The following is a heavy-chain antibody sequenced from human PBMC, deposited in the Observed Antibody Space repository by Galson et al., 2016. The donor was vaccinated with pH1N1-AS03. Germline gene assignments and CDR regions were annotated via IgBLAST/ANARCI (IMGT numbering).Heavy chain of an antibody. Sequence: SLRLSCAVGGFTFSSYAMFWLRQAPGKGLEYVSAISGNGFSTYYAHSVKDRFTVSRDNSKNTLYLQMGSLRVEDMAVYYCARGPFSYANYWFPPPDYWGQGTLVTVSS. CDR2: ISGNGFST. CDR3: ARGPFSYANYWFPPPDY. V-gene: IGHV3-64*01. D-gene: IGHD4/OR15-4a*01. CDR1: GFTFSSYA. J-gene: IGHJ4*02.